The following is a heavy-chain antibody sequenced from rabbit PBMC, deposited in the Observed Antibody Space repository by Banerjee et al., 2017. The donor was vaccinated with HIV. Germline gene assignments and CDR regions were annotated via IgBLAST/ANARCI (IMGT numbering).Heavy chain of an antibody. D-gene: IGHD8-1*01. CDR2: IVVGGSGST. V-gene: IGHV1S45*01. J-gene: IGHJ4*01. CDR3: ARSGGNYVTYFNF. Sequence: QEQLKESGGGLVQPGGSLKLSCKASGFDFSNYYFMCWVRQAPEKGLEWIACIVVGGSGSTYYASWAKGRFTISKTSSTTVTLQMTSLTAADTATYFCARSGGNYVTYFNFWGPGTLVTVS. CDR1: GFDFSNYYF.